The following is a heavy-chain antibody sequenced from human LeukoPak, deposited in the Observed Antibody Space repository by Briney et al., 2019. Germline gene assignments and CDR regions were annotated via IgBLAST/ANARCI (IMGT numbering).Heavy chain of an antibody. J-gene: IGHJ4*02. V-gene: IGHV3-23*01. D-gene: IGHD3-10*01. CDR3: ARGTTYGSGNYFQKRRTLLEAIDY. CDR1: GFTFSNYA. CDR2: VSASGGYT. Sequence: QAGGSLRLSCAASGFTFSNYAMTWVRQAPGQGLEWVSSVSASGGYTYYADSVKGRFTISRDNSKNTLFLQMNSLRAEDTAIYYCARGTTYGSGNYFQKRRTLLEAIDYWGQGTLVTVSS.